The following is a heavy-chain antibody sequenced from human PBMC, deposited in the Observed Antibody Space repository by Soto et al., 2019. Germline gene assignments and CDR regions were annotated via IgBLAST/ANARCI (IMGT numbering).Heavy chain of an antibody. V-gene: IGHV3-48*02. CDR3: ARGLRRYSSGWY. D-gene: IGHD6-19*01. J-gene: IGHJ4*02. CDR1: GFTFSSYS. Sequence: EVQLVESGGGLVQPWGSLRLSCAASGFTFSSYSMNWVRQAPGKGLEWGSYISSSSSTLYYVDSGKGRFTIPRDNAKNSLYLQMNSLRDEDTAVYYGARGLRRYSSGWYGGQGTLVTVSS. CDR2: ISSSSSTL.